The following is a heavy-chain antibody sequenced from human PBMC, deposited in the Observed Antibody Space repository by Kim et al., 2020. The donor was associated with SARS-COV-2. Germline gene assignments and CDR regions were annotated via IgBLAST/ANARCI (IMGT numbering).Heavy chain of an antibody. J-gene: IGHJ6*02. CDR2: IKSKTDGGTT. V-gene: IGHV3-15*01. CDR3: TTDRPPYGANYYYYGMDD. D-gene: IGHD4-17*01. CDR1: GFTFSNAW. Sequence: GGSLRLSCAASGFTFSNAWMSWVRQAPGKGLEWVGRIKSKTDGGTTDYAAPVKGRFTISRDDSKNTLYLQMNSLKTEDTAVYYCTTDRPPYGANYYYYGMDDWGQGTTVTVSS.